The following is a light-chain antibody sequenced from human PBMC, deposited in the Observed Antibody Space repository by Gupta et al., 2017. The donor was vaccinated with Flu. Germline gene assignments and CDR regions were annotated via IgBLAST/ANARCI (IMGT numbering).Light chain of an antibody. Sequence: QSVLTQPPSVSGAPGQRVTIACTGSGSNIGTGFFVHWYQQRPGSAPNLLIYGNFERPSGGPDRFSGSKSGTSASLAISGLQVDDEADYYCRSYDRARGGFFVFGSGTKLTVL. J-gene: IGLJ1*01. CDR2: GNF. V-gene: IGLV1-40*01. CDR3: RSYDRARGGFFV. CDR1: GSNIGTGFF.